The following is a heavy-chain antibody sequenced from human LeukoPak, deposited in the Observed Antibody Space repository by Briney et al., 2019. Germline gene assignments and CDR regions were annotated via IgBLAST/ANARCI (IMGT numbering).Heavy chain of an antibody. J-gene: IGHJ4*02. D-gene: IGHD3-22*01. Sequence: PGRSLRLSCTASGFTFGDYAMSLVRQAPGKGLEWVGFIRSKAYGGTTEYAASVKGRFTISRDDSKSIAYLQMNSLKTEDTAVYYCRYYYDSSGSGVPFDYWGQGTLVTVSS. CDR1: GFTFGDYA. V-gene: IGHV3-49*04. CDR2: IRSKAYGGTT. CDR3: RYYYDSSGSGVPFDY.